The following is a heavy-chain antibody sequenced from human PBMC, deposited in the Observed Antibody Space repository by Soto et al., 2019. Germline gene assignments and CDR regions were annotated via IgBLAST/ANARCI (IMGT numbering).Heavy chain of an antibody. D-gene: IGHD3-10*01. J-gene: IGHJ5*01. CDR1: GGTFSSYA. V-gene: IGHV1-69*12. CDR3: AAPFGAGSYNNGFNS. CDR2: IIPSFGTA. Sequence: QVQLVQSGAEVKKPGSSVKVSCKASGGTFSSYAISWVRQAPGQGLEWMGGIIPSFGTANYAQKFQGRVTITADEATSTAYTELSSLGPEDTAMYYCAAPFGAGSYNNGFNSWGQGTLVTVSS.